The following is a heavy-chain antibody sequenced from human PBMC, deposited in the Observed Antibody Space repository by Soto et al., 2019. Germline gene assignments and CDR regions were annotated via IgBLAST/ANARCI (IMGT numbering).Heavy chain of an antibody. CDR3: ARIRAGHEFGWVIAPYHYGS. D-gene: IGHD3-16*02. CDR2: IDWNDHK. CDR1: GFSLSSSGMC. Sequence: SGPTLVNPTQTLTLTCSFSGFSLSSSGMCVSWIRQPPGKALEWLALIDWNDHKYYSTSQSARLTISKDTSKNQVLLTMANMDSVDTSTYFCARIRAGHEFGWVIAPYHYGSWGLVTLVTTS. J-gene: IGHJ5*01. V-gene: IGHV2-70*01.